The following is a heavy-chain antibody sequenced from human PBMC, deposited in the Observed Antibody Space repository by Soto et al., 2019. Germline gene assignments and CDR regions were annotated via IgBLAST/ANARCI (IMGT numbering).Heavy chain of an antibody. D-gene: IGHD3-10*01. V-gene: IGHV4-39*02. CDR2: IYYSGST. Sequence: SETLSLTCTVSGGSISSSNYYRGWIRQPPGKGLEWIGTIYYSGSTYYNPSLKSRVTISVDTSKNHFSLKLSSVTAADTAVYYCARRRSGRDYMDVWGKGTTVTVSS. J-gene: IGHJ6*03. CDR3: ARRRSGRDYMDV. CDR1: GGSISSSNYY.